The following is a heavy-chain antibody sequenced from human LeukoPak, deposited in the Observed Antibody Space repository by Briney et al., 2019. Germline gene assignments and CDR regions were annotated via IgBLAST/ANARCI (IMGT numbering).Heavy chain of an antibody. CDR2: LNHSGST. V-gene: IGHV4-34*01. J-gene: IGHJ5*02. Sequence: PSETLSLTCAVYGGSFSGYYWSWIRQPPGKGLEWIGELNHSGSTNYNPSLKSRVTISVDTSKNQFSLKLSSVTAADTAVYYCARRYSGSYYNGFDPWGQGTLVTVSS. CDR1: GGSFSGYY. CDR3: ARRYSGSYYNGFDP. D-gene: IGHD1-26*01.